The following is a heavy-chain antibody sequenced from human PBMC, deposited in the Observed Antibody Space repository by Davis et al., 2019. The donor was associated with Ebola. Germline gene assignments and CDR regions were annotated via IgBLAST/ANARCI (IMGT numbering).Heavy chain of an antibody. J-gene: IGHJ3*02. CDR1: GFTFSSNS. V-gene: IGHV3-21*01. D-gene: IGHD3-22*01. CDR2: ISSSSNYI. Sequence: GGSLRLSCAASGFTFSSNSMNWVRQAPGKGLEWVSFISSSSNYIYYADSVKGRFTVSRDNGKNSLYLHMNSLRAEDTAVYHCARGGYYDSSGYSHAAFDIWGQGTKVTVSS. CDR3: ARGGYYDSSGYSHAAFDI.